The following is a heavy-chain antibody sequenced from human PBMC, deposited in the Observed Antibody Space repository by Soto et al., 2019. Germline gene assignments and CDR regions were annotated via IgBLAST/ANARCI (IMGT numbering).Heavy chain of an antibody. CDR1: GFTFSSYA. CDR2: ISGSGGRT. D-gene: IGHD2-15*01. Sequence: EVQLLESGGGLVQPGGSLRLSCAASGFTFSSYAMSWVRQAPGKGLGWVSAISGSGGRTYYADSVKGRFTISRDNSKNTLYLQMNSLRAEDTAVYYCAKDKVVAATPDWFDPWGQGTLVTVSS. V-gene: IGHV3-23*01. CDR3: AKDKVVAATPDWFDP. J-gene: IGHJ5*02.